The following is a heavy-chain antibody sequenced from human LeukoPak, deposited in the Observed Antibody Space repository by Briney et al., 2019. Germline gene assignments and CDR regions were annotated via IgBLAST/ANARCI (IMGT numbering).Heavy chain of an antibody. CDR2: TYYRSKWYN. Sequence: SQTLSLTCAISGDSVSSNSAAWNWIRQSPSRGLEWLGRTYYRSKWYNDYAVSVKSRITINPDTSKNQFSLQLNSVTPEDTAVYYCARAEIAGRPGRYWEFDLWGRGTLVHVSS. CDR3: ARAEIAGRPGRYWEFDL. V-gene: IGHV6-1*01. J-gene: IGHJ2*01. CDR1: GDSVSSNSAA. D-gene: IGHD6-6*01.